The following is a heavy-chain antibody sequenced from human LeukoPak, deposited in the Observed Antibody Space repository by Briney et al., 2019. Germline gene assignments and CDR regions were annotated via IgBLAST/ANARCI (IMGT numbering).Heavy chain of an antibody. V-gene: IGHV1-18*01. CDR2: ISAYNGNT. CDR3: ASSDSGSYSDY. D-gene: IGHD1-26*01. Sequence: ASVKVSCKASGYTFTSYGMSWVRQAPGQGLEWMGWISAYNGNTNYAQKLQGKVTMTTDTSTSTAYMELRSLRSDDTAVYYCASSDSGSYSDYWGQGTLVTVSS. J-gene: IGHJ4*02. CDR1: GYTFTSYG.